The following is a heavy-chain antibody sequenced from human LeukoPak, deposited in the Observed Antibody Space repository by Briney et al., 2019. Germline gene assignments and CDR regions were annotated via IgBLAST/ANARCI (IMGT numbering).Heavy chain of an antibody. CDR3: AKDGRSEQQLVSPSTYWYFDL. J-gene: IGHJ2*01. CDR2: ISGSGGST. CDR1: GFTFSSYA. V-gene: IGHV3-23*01. Sequence: PGGSLRLSCAASGFTFSSYAMSWVRQAPGKGLEWVSAISGSGGSTYYADSVKGRFTISRDNSKNTLYLQMNSLRAEDTAVYYCAKDGRSEQQLVSPSTYWYFDLWGRGTLVTVSS. D-gene: IGHD6-13*01.